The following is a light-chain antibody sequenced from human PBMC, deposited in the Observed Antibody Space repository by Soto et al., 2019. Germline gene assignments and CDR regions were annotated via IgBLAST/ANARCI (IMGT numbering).Light chain of an antibody. Sequence: EIVMTQSPATLSVSPGERATLSCRAIQSVRNNLAWYQQKPGQAPSLLIYGASTRATGIPARFSGSGSGTEFTLTISSLQSEDFALYYCQQYQKWPPSITFGQGTRLEIK. J-gene: IGKJ5*01. V-gene: IGKV3-15*01. CDR3: QQYQKWPPSIT. CDR1: QSVRNN. CDR2: GAS.